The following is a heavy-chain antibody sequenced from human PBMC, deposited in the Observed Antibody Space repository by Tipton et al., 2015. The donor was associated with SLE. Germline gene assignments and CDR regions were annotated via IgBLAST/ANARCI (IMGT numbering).Heavy chain of an antibody. CDR3: ARGIAVAGPFDY. CDR1: GFTFSSYA. V-gene: IGHV3-23*03. CDR2: IYSGGSST. Sequence: SLRLSCAASGFTFSSYAMSWVHQAPGKGLEWVSVIYSGGSSTYYNPSLKSRVTISVDTSKNQFSLKLSSVTAADTAVYYCARGIAVAGPFDYWGQGTLVTVSS. J-gene: IGHJ4*02. D-gene: IGHD6-19*01.